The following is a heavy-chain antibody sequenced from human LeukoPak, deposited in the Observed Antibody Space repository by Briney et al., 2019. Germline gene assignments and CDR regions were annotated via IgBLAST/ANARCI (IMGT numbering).Heavy chain of an antibody. CDR1: GFTFSKYW. V-gene: IGHV3-74*01. CDR2: IKSDGSST. D-gene: IGHD5-12*01. J-gene: IGHJ4*02. Sequence: GGSLRLSCAASGFTFSKYWMYWVRQAPGKGLVWVSRIKSDGSSTSYADSVRGRFTISRDNSRNTLYLQMSSLRAEDTAVYHCVKDRDSGYDSLDSWGQGTLVTVSS. CDR3: VKDRDSGYDSLDS.